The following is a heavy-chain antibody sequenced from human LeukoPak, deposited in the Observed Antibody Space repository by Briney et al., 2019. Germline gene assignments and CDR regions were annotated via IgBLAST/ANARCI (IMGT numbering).Heavy chain of an antibody. V-gene: IGHV4-34*01. CDR3: ARGHYYDSSGYYYPENYYYYGMDV. D-gene: IGHD3-22*01. CDR1: GGSFSGYY. CDR2: INHSGST. Sequence: SETLSLTCAVYGGSFSGYYWSWIRQPPGKGLEWIGEINHSGSTNYNPSLKSQVTISVDTSKNQFSLRLSSVTAADTAVYYCARGHYYDSSGYYYPENYYYYGMDVWGQGTTVTVSS. J-gene: IGHJ6*02.